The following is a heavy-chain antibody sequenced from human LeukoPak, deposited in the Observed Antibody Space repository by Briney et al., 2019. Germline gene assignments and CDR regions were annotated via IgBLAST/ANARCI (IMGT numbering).Heavy chain of an antibody. CDR2: IYYTGSS. V-gene: IGHV4-59*01. CDR3: AMNMVGGVVLDY. J-gene: IGHJ4*02. D-gene: IGHD3-10*01. Sequence: PSETLSLTCAVYGGSFSGYYWNWIRQPPGKGLEWIGYIYYTGSSNYNPSLRSRVTMSVDTSKNHFSLNLSSVTAADTAVYYCAMNMVGGVVLDYWGQGFLVTVSS. CDR1: GGSFSGYY.